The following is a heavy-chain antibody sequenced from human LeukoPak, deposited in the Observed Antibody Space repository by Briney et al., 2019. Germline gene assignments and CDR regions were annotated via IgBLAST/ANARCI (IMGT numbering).Heavy chain of an antibody. CDR1: GGSISSSSYY. D-gene: IGHD3-22*01. CDR3: ARVGDYYDSSGYQYFQH. V-gene: IGHV4-39*07. J-gene: IGHJ1*01. CDR2: IYYSGST. Sequence: SETLSLTCTVSGGSISSSSYYWGWIRQPPGKGLEWIGSIYYSGSTYYNPSLKSRVTISVDRSKNQFSLKLSSVTAADTAVYYCARVGDYYDSSGYQYFQHWGQGTLVTVSS.